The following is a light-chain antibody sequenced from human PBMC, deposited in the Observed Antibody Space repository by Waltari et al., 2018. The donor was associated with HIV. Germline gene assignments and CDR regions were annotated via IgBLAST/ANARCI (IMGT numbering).Light chain of an antibody. Sequence: QSVLTQPPSASGTPGQRVTISCSGSSSNIGSNYVYWYQHLPGTAPKLLIYRNNQRPSGVPDRFSGSKSGTSASLAISGLRSEDEADYYCAAWDDSLSGGFGGGTKLTVL. J-gene: IGLJ3*02. CDR3: AAWDDSLSGG. CDR2: RNN. CDR1: SSNIGSNY. V-gene: IGLV1-47*01.